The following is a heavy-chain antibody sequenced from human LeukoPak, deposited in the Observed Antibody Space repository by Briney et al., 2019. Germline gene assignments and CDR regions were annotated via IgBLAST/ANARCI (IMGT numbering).Heavy chain of an antibody. CDR3: ARTSEDYDYVWGSYRWYYYGMDV. Sequence: GGSLRLSCAASGFTFGSYSMNWVRQAPGKGLEWVSSISSSSSYIYYADSVKGRFTISRDNAKNSLYLQMNSLRAEDTAVYYCARTSEDYDYVWGSYRWYYYGMDVWGKGTTVTVSS. CDR2: ISSSSSYI. D-gene: IGHD3-16*02. CDR1: GFTFGSYS. V-gene: IGHV3-21*01. J-gene: IGHJ6*04.